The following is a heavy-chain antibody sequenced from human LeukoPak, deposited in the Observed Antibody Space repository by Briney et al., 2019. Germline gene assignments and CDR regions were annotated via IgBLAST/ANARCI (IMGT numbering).Heavy chain of an antibody. Sequence: ASETLSLTCTVSGGSISSYYWSWIRQPPGKGLEWIGYIYYSGSTYYNPSLKSRVTISVDTSKNQFSLKLSSVTAADTAVYYCARVSDYYDSSGYFGYWGQGTLVTVSS. CDR1: GGSISSYY. CDR2: IYYSGST. J-gene: IGHJ4*02. CDR3: ARVSDYYDSSGYFGY. D-gene: IGHD3-22*01. V-gene: IGHV4-59*08.